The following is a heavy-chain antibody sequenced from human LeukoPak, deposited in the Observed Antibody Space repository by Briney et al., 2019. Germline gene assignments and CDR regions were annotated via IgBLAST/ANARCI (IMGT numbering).Heavy chain of an antibody. Sequence: PSDTLSLTCTVSVGLISSYYWRCIRQPSGKGLEWIGYIYYSGSTKFNPSLKSRVTISVDTSKNQFSLKLSSVTAADTAVYYCARAAPYYYDSSGYYYDSTHFDYWGQGTLVTVSS. J-gene: IGHJ4*02. V-gene: IGHV4-59*07. CDR1: VGLISSYY. CDR3: ARAAPYYYDSSGYYYDSTHFDY. D-gene: IGHD3-22*01. CDR2: IYYSGST.